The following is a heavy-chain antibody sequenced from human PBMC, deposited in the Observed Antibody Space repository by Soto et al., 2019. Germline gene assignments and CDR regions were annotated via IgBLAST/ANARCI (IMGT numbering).Heavy chain of an antibody. V-gene: IGHV1-3*01. CDR1: GYTFTSYG. CDR2: INAGNGNT. D-gene: IGHD2-21*01. CDR3: ARPYCGGDCYDAFDI. J-gene: IGHJ3*02. Sequence: GASVKVSCKASGYTFTSYGISWVRQAPGQGLEWMGWINAGNGNTKYSQKFQGRVTITRDTSASTAYMELSSLRSEDTAVYYCARPYCGGDCYDAFDIWGQGTMVTVSS.